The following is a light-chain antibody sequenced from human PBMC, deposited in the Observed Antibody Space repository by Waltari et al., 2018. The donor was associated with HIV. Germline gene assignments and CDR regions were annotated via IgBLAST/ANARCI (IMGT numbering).Light chain of an antibody. V-gene: IGLV2-14*03. CDR1: RKDVGGYNY. CDR2: DVS. J-gene: IGLJ1*01. Sequence: QSALTQPASVSGSPRQSITISCTGTRKDVGGYNYVSWYQQHPGKAPKLMIYDVSNRPSGLSDRFSGSKSGNTASLTISGLQAEDEADYYCSSYTSSSTPYVFGTGTKVTVL. CDR3: SSYTSSSTPYV.